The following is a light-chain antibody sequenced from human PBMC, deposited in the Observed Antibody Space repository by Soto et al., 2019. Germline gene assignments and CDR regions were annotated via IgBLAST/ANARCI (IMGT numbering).Light chain of an antibody. Sequence: QSVLTQPPSVSGAPGQRVTISCTGSSSNIGAGYDVHWYQQRPGTAPKLLIYGNKNRPSGVPDRFSGSKSGTSASLAITGLQAEDEAYYYCQSYDSSLSVSYVFGTGTKATVL. J-gene: IGLJ1*01. V-gene: IGLV1-40*01. CDR3: QSYDSSLSVSYV. CDR1: SSNIGAGYD. CDR2: GNK.